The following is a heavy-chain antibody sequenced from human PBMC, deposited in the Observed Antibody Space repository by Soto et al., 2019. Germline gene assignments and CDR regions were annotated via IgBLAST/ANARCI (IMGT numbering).Heavy chain of an antibody. CDR1: GFTFSSYG. Sequence: QVQLVESGGGVVQPGRSLRLSCEASGFTFSSYGMHWVRQAPGKGLEWVAIVWYDGTNKYYADSVKGRLTISRDNSKNTLYLQMNSLRVEDTAVYFCARDFDHSFDYWGQGTLVTVSS. D-gene: IGHD3-9*01. J-gene: IGHJ4*02. V-gene: IGHV3-33*01. CDR2: VWYDGTNK. CDR3: ARDFDHSFDY.